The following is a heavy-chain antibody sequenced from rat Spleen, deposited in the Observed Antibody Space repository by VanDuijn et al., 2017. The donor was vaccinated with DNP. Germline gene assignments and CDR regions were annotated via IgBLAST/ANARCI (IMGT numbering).Heavy chain of an antibody. J-gene: IGHJ4*01. CDR2: MWTGGGT. D-gene: IGHD1-2*01. Sequence: QVQLKESGPGLVQPSQTLSLACTVSGFSLTSYHVSWVRQPPGKGLDWMGVMWTGGGTAYNSLLQSRLSISRDTSKSKVFLKMNSLQTEDTATYYCARYSTSFVMDAWGQGTSVIVSS. CDR3: ARYSTSFVMDA. V-gene: IGHV2-43*01. CDR1: GFSLTSYH.